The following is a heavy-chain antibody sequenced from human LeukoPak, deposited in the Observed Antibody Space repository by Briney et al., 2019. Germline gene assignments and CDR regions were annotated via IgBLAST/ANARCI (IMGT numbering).Heavy chain of an antibody. D-gene: IGHD1/OR15-1a*01. CDR1: GYTFTGYY. CDR2: INPDSGGT. Sequence: GASVKVSCKASGYTFTGYYMHLVRQAPGQGLEWMGWINPDSGGTNYAQKFQGRVTMTRDTSISTAYMELSRLRSDDTAVYYCARNNPAHNDAFDIWGQGTMVTVSS. CDR3: ARNNPAHNDAFDI. V-gene: IGHV1-2*02. J-gene: IGHJ3*02.